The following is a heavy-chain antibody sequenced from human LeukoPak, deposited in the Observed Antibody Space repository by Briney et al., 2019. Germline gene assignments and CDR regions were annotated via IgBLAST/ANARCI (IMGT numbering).Heavy chain of an antibody. D-gene: IGHD3-9*01. Sequence: AGFLTLSCAASGFTFTNYAMSWLRQAPGKGLEWVSAILRSGGSKYYADSVKGRFTDSRDNSKSTLYLQMNSLRAEDTALYYCWKWGDYDVLTGYYVPDYWGQGTLVTVSS. CDR2: ILRSGGSK. V-gene: IGHV3-23*01. CDR1: GFTFTNYA. CDR3: WKWGDYDVLTGYYVPDY. J-gene: IGHJ4*02.